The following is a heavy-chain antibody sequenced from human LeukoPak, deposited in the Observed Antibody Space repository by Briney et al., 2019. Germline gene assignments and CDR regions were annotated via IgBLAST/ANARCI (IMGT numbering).Heavy chain of an antibody. V-gene: IGHV1-18*01. J-gene: IGHJ4*02. Sequence: GASVNVSCKASGYTFTTYGFTWIRQAPGQGLEWLGWISPYNGATEYAQNLQDRVSMTTDTSTNTAYIEVRSLKSDDTAVYYCARDSDWNVDYWGQGTLVTVSS. CDR1: GYTFTTYG. CDR3: ARDSDWNVDY. D-gene: IGHD1-1*01. CDR2: ISPYNGAT.